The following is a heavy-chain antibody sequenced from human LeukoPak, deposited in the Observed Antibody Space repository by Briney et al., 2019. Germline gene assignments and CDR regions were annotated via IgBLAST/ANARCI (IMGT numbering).Heavy chain of an antibody. CDR3: ARDRYSGSLFDY. CDR1: GFTFSDYW. D-gene: IGHD1-26*01. J-gene: IGHJ4*02. Sequence: PGGSLRLSCAASGFTFSDYWMTWVRQAPGKGLEWIGYIYHSGSTYYNPSLKSRVTISVDRSKNQFSLKLSSVTAADTAVYYCARDRYSGSLFDYWGQGTLVTVSS. V-gene: IGHV4-4*02. CDR2: IYHSGST.